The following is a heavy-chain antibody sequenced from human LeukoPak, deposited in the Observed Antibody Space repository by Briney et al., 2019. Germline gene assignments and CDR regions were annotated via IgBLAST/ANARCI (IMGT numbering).Heavy chain of an antibody. V-gene: IGHV3-30*02. CDR1: GFTFSSYG. CDR3: AKVPLRYYYYMDV. D-gene: IGHD2-15*01. J-gene: IGHJ6*03. Sequence: PGGSLRLSCAASGFTFSSYGMHWVRQAPGKGLEWVAFIRYDGSNKYYADSVKGRLTISRDNSKNTLYLQMNSLRAEDTAVYYCAKVPLRYYYYMDVWGKGTTVTVSS. CDR2: IRYDGSNK.